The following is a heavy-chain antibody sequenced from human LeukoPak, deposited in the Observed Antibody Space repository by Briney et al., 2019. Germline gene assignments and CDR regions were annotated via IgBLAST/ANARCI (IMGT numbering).Heavy chain of an antibody. Sequence: GGSLRLSCAASGFTFSSYSMNWVRQAPGKGLEWVSYISSSSSTIYYADSVKGRFTISRDNAKNSLYLQMNSLRAEDTAVYYCARGVIGSIAAAGTNWFDPWGQGTLVTVSS. J-gene: IGHJ5*02. CDR3: ARGVIGSIAAAGTNWFDP. CDR2: ISSSSSTI. D-gene: IGHD6-13*01. V-gene: IGHV3-48*01. CDR1: GFTFSSYS.